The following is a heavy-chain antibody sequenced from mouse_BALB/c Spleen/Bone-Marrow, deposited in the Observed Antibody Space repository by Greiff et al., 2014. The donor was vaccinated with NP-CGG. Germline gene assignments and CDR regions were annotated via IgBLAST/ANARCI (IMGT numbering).Heavy chain of an antibody. V-gene: IGHV5-6-3*01. J-gene: IGHJ2*01. CDR2: INSNGGST. CDR1: GFTFSSYG. CDR3: ARDGSSYEGNYFDY. D-gene: IGHD1-1*01. Sequence: EVQLVESGGGLVQPGGSLKLSCAASGFTFSSYGMSWVRQTPDKRLELVATINSNGGSTYYPDSVKGRFTISRDNAKNTLYLQMSSLKSEDTAMYYCARDGSSYEGNYFDYWGQDTTLTVSS.